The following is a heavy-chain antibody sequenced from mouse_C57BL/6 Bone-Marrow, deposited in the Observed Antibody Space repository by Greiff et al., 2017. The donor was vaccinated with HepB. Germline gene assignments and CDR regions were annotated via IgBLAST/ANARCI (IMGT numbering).Heavy chain of an antibody. J-gene: IGHJ1*03. CDR3: ARQATVVATNGWYFDV. V-gene: IGHV5-15*01. CDR2: ISNLAYSI. Sequence: EVKLQESGGGLVQPGGSLKLSCAASGFTFSDYGMAWVRQAPRKGPEWVAFISNLAYSIYYADTVTGRFTISRENAKNTLYLEMSSLRSEDTAMYYCARQATVVATNGWYFDVWGTGTTVTVSS. CDR1: GFTFSDYG. D-gene: IGHD1-1*01.